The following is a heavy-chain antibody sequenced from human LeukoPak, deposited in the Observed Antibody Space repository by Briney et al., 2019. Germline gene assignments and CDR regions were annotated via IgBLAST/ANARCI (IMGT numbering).Heavy chain of an antibody. V-gene: IGHV3-30*02. CDR2: IWYDGSNK. Sequence: GGSLRPSCAASGITFSSHGMHWVRQAPGKGLEWVAYIWYDGSNKYYADSVKGRFTISRDNSKNTLYLQMNSLRAEDTAVYYCAKSFDYWGQGTLVTVSS. CDR1: GITFSSHG. J-gene: IGHJ4*02. CDR3: AKSFDY.